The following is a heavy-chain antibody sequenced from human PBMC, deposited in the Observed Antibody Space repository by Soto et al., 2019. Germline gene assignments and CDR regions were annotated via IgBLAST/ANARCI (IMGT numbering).Heavy chain of an antibody. J-gene: IGHJ4*02. Sequence: PGGSLRLSCAASGFTFSSYSMNWVRQAPGKGLEWVSYISSSSSTIYYADSVKGRFTISRDNAKNSLYLQMNSLRAEDTAVYYCARPGEGSGYDFDYWGQGTLVTVSS. D-gene: IGHD5-12*01. CDR3: ARPGEGSGYDFDY. CDR2: ISSSSSTI. V-gene: IGHV3-48*01. CDR1: GFTFSSYS.